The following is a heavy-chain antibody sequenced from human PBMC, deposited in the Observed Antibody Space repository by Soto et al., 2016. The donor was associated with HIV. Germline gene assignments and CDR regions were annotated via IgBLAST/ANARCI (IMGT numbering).Heavy chain of an antibody. CDR1: GYTFIGYY. CDR3: ARTYCSGRNCYSDY. J-gene: IGHJ4*02. CDR2: INPNSGGT. Sequence: QVQLVQSGAEVKKPGASVKVSCKASGYTFIGYYMHWVRQAPGQGLEWMGWINPNSGGTNYAQKFQGRVTMTSDTSISTAYMELSRLTAADTAVFYCARTYCSGRNCYSDYWGQGTLVTVSA. D-gene: IGHD2-15*01. V-gene: IGHV1-2*02.